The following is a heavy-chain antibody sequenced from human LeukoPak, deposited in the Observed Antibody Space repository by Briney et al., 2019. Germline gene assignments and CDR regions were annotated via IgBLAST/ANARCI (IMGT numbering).Heavy chain of an antibody. CDR2: INPNSGGT. CDR1: GYTFTGYY. D-gene: IGHD3-22*01. Sequence: ASVKVSCKASGYTFTGYYMHWVRQAPGQGLEWMGWINPNSGGTNYAQKFQGRVTMTRDTSISTAYMELSRLRSDDTAVYYCARESPQNYYDSRGYIDYWGQGTLVTVSS. CDR3: ARESPQNYYDSRGYIDY. J-gene: IGHJ4*02. V-gene: IGHV1-2*02.